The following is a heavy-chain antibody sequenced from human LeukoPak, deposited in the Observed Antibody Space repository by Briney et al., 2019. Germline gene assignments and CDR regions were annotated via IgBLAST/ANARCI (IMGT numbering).Heavy chain of an antibody. CDR2: ISGSGGST. V-gene: IGHV3-23*01. CDR1: GFTFSSYA. Sequence: GGSLRLSCAASGFTFSSYAMSWVRQAPGKGLEWVSAISGSGGSTYYADSVKGRFTISRDSSKNTLYLQMNSLRAEDTAVYYCAKGGSYFDWLPLGWGQGTLVTVSS. D-gene: IGHD3-9*01. CDR3: AKGGSYFDWLPLG. J-gene: IGHJ4*02.